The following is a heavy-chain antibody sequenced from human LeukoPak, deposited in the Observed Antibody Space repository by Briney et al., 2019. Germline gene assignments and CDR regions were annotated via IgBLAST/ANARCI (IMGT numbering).Heavy chain of an antibody. D-gene: IGHD6-19*01. CDR3: ARESIAVAGAPFDY. CDR1: GFTFSSYE. Sequence: GGSLRLSCAASGFTFSSYEMNWVSQAQGKGLEWVSYISSGSTIYDADSVKGRFTISRDNAKNSLYLQMNSLRAEDTAVYYCARESIAVAGAPFDYWGQGTLVTVSS. J-gene: IGHJ4*02. CDR2: ISSGSTI. V-gene: IGHV3-48*03.